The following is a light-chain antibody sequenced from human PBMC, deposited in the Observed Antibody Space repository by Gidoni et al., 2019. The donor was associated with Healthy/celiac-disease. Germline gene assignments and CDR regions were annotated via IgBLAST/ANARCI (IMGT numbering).Light chain of an antibody. Sequence: QSVLTQPPSSSGTPRQRVTSSCSGSSANIGSNYVYWYQQLPGPAPKLLISRNNQRPSGVPDRFSGSKSGTTASLAISGLRSEDEADYYCAAWDDSLSGWVFGGGTKLTVL. CDR3: AAWDDSLSGWV. V-gene: IGLV1-47*01. CDR2: RNN. J-gene: IGLJ3*02. CDR1: SANIGSNY.